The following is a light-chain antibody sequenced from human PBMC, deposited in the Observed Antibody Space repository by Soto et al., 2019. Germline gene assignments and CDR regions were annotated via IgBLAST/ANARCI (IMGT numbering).Light chain of an antibody. CDR3: HTYNSYSLHT. V-gene: IGKV1-5*01. Sequence: DIQMTQSPSTLSASVGDRITITCRASQSGSRRVAWFQQKPGKAPKLLIYDASSLESGVPSRFSGRGSGTEFTLTISSLQPDDCATYYCHTYNSYSLHTFGQGTKLEIK. CDR2: DAS. J-gene: IGKJ2*01. CDR1: QSGSRR.